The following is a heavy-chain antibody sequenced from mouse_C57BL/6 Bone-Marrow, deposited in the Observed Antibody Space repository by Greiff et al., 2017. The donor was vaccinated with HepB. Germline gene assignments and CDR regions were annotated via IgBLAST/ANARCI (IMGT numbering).Heavy chain of an antibody. CDR2: IYPSDSET. Sequence: QVQLQQPGAELVKPGASVKLSCKASGYTFTSCWMDWVKQRPGQGLEWIGNIYPSDSETHYNQKFKDKATLTVDKSSSTAYMQLSSLTSEDSAVYYCASRNFYDGYPYAMDYWGQGTSVTVSS. J-gene: IGHJ4*01. CDR1: GYTFTSCW. D-gene: IGHD2-3*01. CDR3: ASRNFYDGYPYAMDY. V-gene: IGHV1-61*01.